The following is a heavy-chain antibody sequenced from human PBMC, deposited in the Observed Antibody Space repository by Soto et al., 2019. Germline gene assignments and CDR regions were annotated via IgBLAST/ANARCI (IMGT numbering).Heavy chain of an antibody. D-gene: IGHD3-22*01. CDR3: AKDPPPYYDNGGYYILQMDL. Sequence: EVRLVDSGGGLVQPGGSLRLSCAASGFTFSSYAMTWVRQAPGKGLEWVSAISGGGGSTYYADSVKGRFTISRDNSKNTLYLQMNRLRAEDTAVYYCAKDPPPYYDNGGYYILQMDLWGHGTTVTVSS. CDR2: ISGGGGST. V-gene: IGHV3-23*04. CDR1: GFTFSSYA. J-gene: IGHJ6*01.